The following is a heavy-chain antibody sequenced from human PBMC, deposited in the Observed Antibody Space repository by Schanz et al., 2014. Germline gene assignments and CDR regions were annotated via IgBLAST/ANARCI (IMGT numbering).Heavy chain of an antibody. CDR3: ARPRCDYGEVDY. D-gene: IGHD4-17*01. CDR2: IWNNGVTK. Sequence: VQLLESGGGLVRPGGSLRLSCAASGFTFSSYAMHWVRQPAGKGLEWVAVIWNNGVTKYYADSVRGRFTISRDRFQNTLYLRMSSLRAEDTAVYYCARPRCDYGEVDYWGQGTLVTVSS. J-gene: IGHJ4*02. CDR1: GFTFSSYA. V-gene: IGHV3-33*08.